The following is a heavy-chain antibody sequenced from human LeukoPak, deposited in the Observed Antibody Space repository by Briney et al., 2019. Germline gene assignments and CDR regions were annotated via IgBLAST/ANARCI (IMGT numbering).Heavy chain of an antibody. CDR1: GYTFTGYY. V-gene: IGHV1-2*06. J-gene: IGHJ4*02. Sequence: VASVKVSCKASGYTFTGYYMHWVRQAPGQGLEWMGRINPNSGGTNYAQKFQGRVTMTRDTSISTAYMELSRLRSDNTAVYYCAREAVAGHFDYWGQGTLVTVSS. CDR3: AREAVAGHFDY. D-gene: IGHD6-19*01. CDR2: INPNSGGT.